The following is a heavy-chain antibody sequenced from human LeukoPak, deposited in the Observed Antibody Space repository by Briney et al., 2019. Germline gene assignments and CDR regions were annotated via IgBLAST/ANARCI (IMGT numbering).Heavy chain of an antibody. D-gene: IGHD1-26*01. CDR3: ARDGTEGAANRFDP. Sequence: SVKVSFKASGGTFISYAISWVRQAPGQGLEWMGGIIPIFGTANYAQKFQGRVTITADESTSTAYMELSSLRSEDTAVYYCARDGTEGAANRFDPWGQGTLVTVSS. V-gene: IGHV1-69*01. CDR2: IIPIFGTA. J-gene: IGHJ5*02. CDR1: GGTFISYA.